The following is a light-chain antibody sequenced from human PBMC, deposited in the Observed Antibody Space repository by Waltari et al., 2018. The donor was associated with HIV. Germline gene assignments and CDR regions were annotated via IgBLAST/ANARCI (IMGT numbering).Light chain of an antibody. J-gene: IGKJ1*01. CDR1: QTIGSN. Sequence: EIVMTQSPATLSVSPGERATLSCRASQTIGSNLAWYQQKPGQATRLLIYGTSTRATGIPARFSGLGSGTEFTLTISSLQSEDFAVYYCLQYNNWPPWTFGQGTKVEIK. CDR2: GTS. V-gene: IGKV3-15*01. CDR3: LQYNNWPPWT.